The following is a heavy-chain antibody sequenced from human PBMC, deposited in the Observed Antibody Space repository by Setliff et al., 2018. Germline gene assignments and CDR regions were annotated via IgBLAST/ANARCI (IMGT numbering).Heavy chain of an antibody. CDR3: ARERYFDY. V-gene: IGHV1-69*05. Sequence: SVKVSCKASGGTFRSYGISWVRQAPGQGLEWMGGIIPNFGTTSYAQKFQGRVTITTDESTNTAYMELSSLRSDDAAVFYCARERYFDYWGQGTLVTVSS. CDR1: GGTFRSYG. J-gene: IGHJ4*02. CDR2: IIPNFGTT.